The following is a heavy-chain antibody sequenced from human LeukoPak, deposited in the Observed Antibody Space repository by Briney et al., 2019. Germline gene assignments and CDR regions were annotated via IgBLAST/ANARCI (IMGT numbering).Heavy chain of an antibody. CDR3: ARASTYSYDSGISGPHYFGN. J-gene: IGHJ4*02. CDR2: ISSVGTYE. CDR1: GLTFGNYA. D-gene: IGHD3-10*01. V-gene: IGHV3-30*01. Sequence: PGGSLRLSCAASGLTFGNYAMHWVSHAPDRGLEWVSLISSVGTYEYYADSVKDRFTIYRHNSKNTWYLSLNTLRAADTAVYYCARASTYSYDSGISGPHYFGNWGQGDLGSVSS.